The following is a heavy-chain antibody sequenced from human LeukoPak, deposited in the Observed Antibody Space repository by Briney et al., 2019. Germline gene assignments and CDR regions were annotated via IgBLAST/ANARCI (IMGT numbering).Heavy chain of an antibody. J-gene: IGHJ4*02. CDR2: IYYSGST. D-gene: IGHD6-13*01. Sequence: SETLSLTCTGSGVTISSYYWSWIRQPPGKGLEWIGYIYYSGSTNYNPPLPSRVTITVDMSKNQSSLKLSSVPAADTAVYYCARGRVGSRWVNFDYWGQGTLVTVSS. V-gene: IGHV4-59*01. CDR1: GVTISSYY. CDR3: ARGRVGSRWVNFDY.